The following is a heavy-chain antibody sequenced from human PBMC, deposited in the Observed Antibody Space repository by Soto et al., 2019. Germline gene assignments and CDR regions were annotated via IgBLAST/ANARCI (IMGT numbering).Heavy chain of an antibody. V-gene: IGHV4-39*01. CDR2: VFHNGST. D-gene: IGHD2-21*02. CDR1: GDFVTGGTYH. CDR3: ARRVEYCAYDCYSWFDP. J-gene: IGHJ5*02. Sequence: QLQLQESGPGLVKPSETLSLTCTVSGDFVTGGTYHWGWIRQPPGKGLEWIGTVFHNGSTHYNPSLKSRVTVSEGASRRQFSLNLRSVTATDTAAYYCARRVEYCAYDCYSWFDPWGQGTLVTVSS.